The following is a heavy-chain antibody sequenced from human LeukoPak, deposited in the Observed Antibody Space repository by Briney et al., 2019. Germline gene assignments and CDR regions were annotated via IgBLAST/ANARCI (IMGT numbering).Heavy chain of an antibody. V-gene: IGHV1-8*03. CDR1: GYTFTSYD. J-gene: IGHJ4*02. CDR3: ARTMIRKYSYGY. Sequence: GASVKVSSKASGYTFTSYDINWVRQATGQGLEWMGWMNPNSGNTGYAQKFQGRVTITRNTSISTAYMELSSLRSEDTAVYYCARTMIRKYSYGYWGQGTLVTVSS. CDR2: MNPNSGNT. D-gene: IGHD5-18*01.